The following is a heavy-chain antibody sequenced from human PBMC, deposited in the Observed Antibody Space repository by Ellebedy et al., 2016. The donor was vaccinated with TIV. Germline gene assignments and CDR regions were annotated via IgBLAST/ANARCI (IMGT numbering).Heavy chain of an antibody. J-gene: IGHJ4*02. CDR1: GYMFASYW. Sequence: GESLKISXQAFGYMFASYWIGWVRQMPGKGLEWMGSLYPGDSDPRYGPSFQGQVIISADKYINTAYLQWSSLKPSDTAMYYCVPTVETVDYWGQGTLVTVSS. CDR3: VPTVETVDY. V-gene: IGHV5-51*01. CDR2: LYPGDSDP. D-gene: IGHD4-23*01.